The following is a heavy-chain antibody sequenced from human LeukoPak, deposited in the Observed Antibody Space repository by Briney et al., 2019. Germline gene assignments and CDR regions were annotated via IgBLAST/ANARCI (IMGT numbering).Heavy chain of an antibody. CDR3: ARARATVTRISSFDI. V-gene: IGHV3-30*04. Sequence: GGSLRLSCAASGFTFSSYAIHWVRQAPGKGLEWVAVISFDGTHDFYADSVKGRFTISRDNSKNTLYLQMNSLRADDTAVYYCARARATVTRISSFDIWGQGTMVTVSS. J-gene: IGHJ3*02. CDR2: ISFDGTHD. CDR1: GFTFSSYA. D-gene: IGHD4-17*01.